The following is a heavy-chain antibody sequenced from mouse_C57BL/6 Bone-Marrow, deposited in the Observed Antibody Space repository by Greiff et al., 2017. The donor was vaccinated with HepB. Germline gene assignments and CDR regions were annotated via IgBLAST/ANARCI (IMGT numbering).Heavy chain of an antibody. D-gene: IGHD2-1*01. Sequence: EVMLVESGGGLVKPGGSLKLSCAASGFTFSSYAMSWVRQTPEKRLEWVATISDGGSYTYYPDNVKGRFTISRDNAKNNLYLQMSHLKSEETAMYYCARGDYYGIFYAMDYWGQGTSVTVTS. J-gene: IGHJ4*01. V-gene: IGHV5-4*03. CDR3: ARGDYYGIFYAMDY. CDR1: GFTFSSYA. CDR2: ISDGGSYT.